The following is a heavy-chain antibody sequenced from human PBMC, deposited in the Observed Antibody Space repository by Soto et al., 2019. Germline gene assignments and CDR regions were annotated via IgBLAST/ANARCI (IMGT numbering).Heavy chain of an antibody. CDR3: AKDRDGAAAGPTKFYGMDV. J-gene: IGHJ6*02. V-gene: IGHV3-23*01. CDR1: GFTFSSYA. D-gene: IGHD6-13*01. CDR2: ISGSGDST. Sequence: EVQLLESGGGLVQPGGSLRLSCAASGFTFSSYAMSWVRQAPGKGLEWVSVISGSGDSTYYADSVRGRFTISRDNSKNTLYLQRNSLRAEDTAVYYCAKDRDGAAAGPTKFYGMDVGGQGTTVTVSS.